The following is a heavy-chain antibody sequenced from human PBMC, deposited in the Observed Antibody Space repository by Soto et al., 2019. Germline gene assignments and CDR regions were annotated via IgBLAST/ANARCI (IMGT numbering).Heavy chain of an antibody. Sequence: QVQLVQSGAEVKKPGSSVNLSCKASEGPFSSYAISWVRQAPGQGLEWMGGFIPSFGSPNYAQKFQGRVTITADDSTSTAYMELSRLRPDDTAIYYCATAEVLARVYYYYGMDVWGQGTTVIVSS. CDR1: EGPFSSYA. CDR3: ATAEVLARVYYYYGMDV. D-gene: IGHD3-10*01. CDR2: FIPSFGSP. V-gene: IGHV1-69*01. J-gene: IGHJ6*02.